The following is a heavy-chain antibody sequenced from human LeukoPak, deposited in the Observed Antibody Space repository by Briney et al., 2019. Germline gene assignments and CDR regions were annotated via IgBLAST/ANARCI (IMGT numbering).Heavy chain of an antibody. V-gene: IGHV4-34*01. J-gene: IGHJ6*02. Sequence: SETLSLTCAVYGGSFSGYYWSWIRQPPGKGLEWIGEINHSGSTNYNPSLKSRVTISVDTSKNQFSLKLSSVTAADTAVYYCARHISFPGKDIYYYGMDVWGQGTTVTVSS. CDR3: ARHISFPGKDIYYYGMDV. CDR2: INHSGST. CDR1: GGSFSGYY. D-gene: IGHD2-21*01.